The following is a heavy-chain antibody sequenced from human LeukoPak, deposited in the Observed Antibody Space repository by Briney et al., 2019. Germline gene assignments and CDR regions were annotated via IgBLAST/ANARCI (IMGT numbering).Heavy chain of an antibody. V-gene: IGHV4-34*01. Sequence: KPSETLSLTCAVSGGSFSGYYWTWIRQPPGKGQECVGEINHSGSANFNPSLMGRVTISLDTSKNHFSRNLSSVTAADTAVYYWARGQGTVTTHWGQGTLVSLSS. CDR1: GGSFSGYY. CDR3: ARGQGTVTTH. D-gene: IGHD4-11*01. J-gene: IGHJ4*02. CDR2: INHSGSA.